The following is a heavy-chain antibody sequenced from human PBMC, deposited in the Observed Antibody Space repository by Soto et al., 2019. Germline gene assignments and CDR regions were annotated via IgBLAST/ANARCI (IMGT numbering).Heavy chain of an antibody. CDR1: GFNFSNYA. D-gene: IGHD4-4*01. V-gene: IGHV3-23*01. Sequence: WGSLRLSCAVSGFNFSNYAMSWVRQAPGKGLEWVSSIRADGYRTHYADSVKGRFTVSRDNSKNRLYLDMKSLRADHKALYYCLSDSKGYFSWMGRSWGQGTPVTVSS. J-gene: IGHJ5*02. CDR3: LSDSKGYFSWMGRS. CDR2: IRADGYRT.